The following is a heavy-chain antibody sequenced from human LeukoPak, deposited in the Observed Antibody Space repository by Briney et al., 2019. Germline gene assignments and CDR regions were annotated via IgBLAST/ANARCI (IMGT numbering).Heavy chain of an antibody. V-gene: IGHV3-64D*06. CDR3: VGDGRDGYSIYFQH. J-gene: IGHJ1*01. D-gene: IGHD5-24*01. CDR2: ISSNVGSA. CDR1: GFPFSNYV. Sequence: TGGPLRLSCSGSGFPFSNYVIHWVRQAPGKGLEYVSFISSNVGSADYADSVKGRFTISRDNSRKTVYLQMSSLRTEDTAVYYCVGDGRDGYSIYFQHWGRAPWSPSPQ.